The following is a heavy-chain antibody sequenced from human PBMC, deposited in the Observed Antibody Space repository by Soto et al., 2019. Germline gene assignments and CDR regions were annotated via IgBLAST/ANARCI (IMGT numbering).Heavy chain of an antibody. CDR1: GYTFTSYA. CDR3: ARDGVGAISGMDV. D-gene: IGHD1-26*01. Sequence: ASVKVSCKASGYTFTSYAMHWVRQAPGQRLEWMGWINAGNGNTKYSQKFQGRVTITKDTSASTAYMELSSLRSEDTAAYYCARDGVGAISGMDVWSQGTTVTVSS. V-gene: IGHV1-3*01. J-gene: IGHJ6*02. CDR2: INAGNGNT.